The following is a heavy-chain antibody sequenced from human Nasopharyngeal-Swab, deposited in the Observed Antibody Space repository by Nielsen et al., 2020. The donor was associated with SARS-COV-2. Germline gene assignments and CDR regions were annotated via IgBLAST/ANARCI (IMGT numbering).Heavy chain of an antibody. CDR2: ISWDGLTI. Sequence: GGSLRLSCAASGFTFDDYGMHWVRQAPGKGLEWVSGISWDGLTIGYADSVKGRSTISRDNAKNSLYLQMNSLRVEDMAFYYCAKATNARYDFWCGSFDYWGQGTLVTVSS. V-gene: IGHV3-9*03. J-gene: IGHJ4*02. D-gene: IGHD3-3*01. CDR3: AKATNARYDFWCGSFDY. CDR1: GFTFDDYG.